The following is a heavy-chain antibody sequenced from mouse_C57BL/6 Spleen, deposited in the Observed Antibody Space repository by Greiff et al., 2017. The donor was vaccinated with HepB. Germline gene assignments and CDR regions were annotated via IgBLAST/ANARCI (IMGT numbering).Heavy chain of an antibody. D-gene: IGHD1-1*01. V-gene: IGHV1-82*01. Sequence: QVQLQQSGPELVKPGASVKISCKASGYAFSSSWMNWVKPRPGKGLEWIGRMYPGDGDTNYNGKFKGQATLTADKSSSTAYMQLSSLTSEDSAVYFCARRRTTVGADWYFDVWGTGTTVTVSS. CDR2: MYPGDGDT. CDR1: GYAFSSSW. J-gene: IGHJ1*03. CDR3: ARRRTTVGADWYFDV.